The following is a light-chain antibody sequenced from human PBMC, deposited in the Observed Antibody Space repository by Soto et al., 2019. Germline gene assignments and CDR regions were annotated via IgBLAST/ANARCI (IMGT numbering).Light chain of an antibody. CDR1: SSNIGANYD. CDR3: QSYDSSLHRV. V-gene: IGLV1-40*01. Sequence: QSVLSQPPSVSGAPRQRISISCTGSSSNIGANYDVHWYRHVPGTAPKLLMSGDNNRPSGVADRFSGSKSGTSASLAITRLQAEDEADYYCQSYDSSLHRVFGTGTKVTVL. J-gene: IGLJ1*01. CDR2: GDN.